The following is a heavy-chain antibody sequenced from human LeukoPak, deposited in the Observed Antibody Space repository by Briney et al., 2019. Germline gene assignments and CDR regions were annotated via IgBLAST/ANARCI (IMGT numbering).Heavy chain of an antibody. Sequence: SETLSLTCTVSGGSISNGDHYWSWIRQHPGKGLEWIGHIYYNGNTNYSPSLKSRVTMSVDTSKNLFSLKVSSVTAADTAVYYCARGRSNYYGMDVWGQGTTVTVSS. CDR2: IYYNGNT. D-gene: IGHD1-26*01. J-gene: IGHJ6*02. CDR3: ARGRSNYYGMDV. CDR1: GGSISNGDHY. V-gene: IGHV4-61*08.